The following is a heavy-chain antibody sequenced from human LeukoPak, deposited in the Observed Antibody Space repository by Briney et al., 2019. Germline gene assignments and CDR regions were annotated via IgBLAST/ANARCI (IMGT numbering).Heavy chain of an antibody. J-gene: IGHJ5*02. D-gene: IGHD3-3*01. CDR3: ARRLPGITIFGVATGGNWFDP. Sequence: SETLSLTCTVSGGSMSPYHWGWIRQPPGKGLEWTGYIYYSGSTNYNPSLKSRVTISVDTSKNQFSLKLSSVTAADTAVYYCARRLPGITIFGVATGGNWFDPWGQGTLVTVSS. V-gene: IGHV4-59*12. CDR2: IYYSGST. CDR1: GGSMSPYH.